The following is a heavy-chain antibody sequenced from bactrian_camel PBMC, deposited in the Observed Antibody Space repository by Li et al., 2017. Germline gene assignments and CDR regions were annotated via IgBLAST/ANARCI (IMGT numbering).Heavy chain of an antibody. CDR1: GFTFSNYA. Sequence: VQLVESGGGLVQPGGSLRLSCAASGFTFSNYAINWVRQLPEKGLEWVSRCFDGGAAYYADVAKGRFTISRDNAKNTVYLQMNSLKSEDTALFYCAAAPSNFSGLWLLGPGDPGHRL. D-gene: IGHD3*01. CDR2: CFDGGAA. V-gene: IGHV3S9*01. CDR3: AAAPSNFSGLWL. J-gene: IGHJ6*01.